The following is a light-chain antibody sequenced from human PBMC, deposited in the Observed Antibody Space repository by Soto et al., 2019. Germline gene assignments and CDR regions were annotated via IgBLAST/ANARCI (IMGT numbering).Light chain of an antibody. J-gene: IGKJ1*01. CDR2: DAS. V-gene: IGKV1-33*01. CDR1: QDISKS. CDR3: LQFDKIPHT. Sequence: DVQMTQSPPSLSASVGDRVTITCQASQDISKSLYWYQQKPGKAPNLLIYDASNLETGVPSRFSATGSGTDFTFTINSLQPEDFATYYCLQFDKIPHTFGHGTKVEIK.